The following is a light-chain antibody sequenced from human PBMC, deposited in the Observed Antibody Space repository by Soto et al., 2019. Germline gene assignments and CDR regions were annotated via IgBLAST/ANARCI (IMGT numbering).Light chain of an antibody. CDR3: QQYGSSPQT. J-gene: IGKJ1*01. V-gene: IGKV3-20*01. CDR1: QSVTSSY. CDR2: GAS. Sequence: EIMLTQSPGTLSLSPGQRATLSCRASQSVTSSYLAWYQQRSGRAPRLLIYGASSRATGIPNRFSGSGSGTDFTLTISRLEPEDFAVYYCQQYGSSPQTFGQGTKVEIK.